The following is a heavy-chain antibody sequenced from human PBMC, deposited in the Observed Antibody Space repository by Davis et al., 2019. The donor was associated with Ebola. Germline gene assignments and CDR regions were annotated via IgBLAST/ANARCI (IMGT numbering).Heavy chain of an antibody. D-gene: IGHD7-27*01. CDR3: ATDRNWDFDY. V-gene: IGHV3-30*02. CDR2: IRYDGSNK. Sequence: GGSLRLSCAASGFTFSTYWMTWVRQAPGKGLEWVAFIRYDGSNKYYADSVKGRFTISRDNAKNSLYLQMNSLRDEDTAVYYCATDRNWDFDYWGQGTLVTVSS. J-gene: IGHJ4*02. CDR1: GFTFSTYW.